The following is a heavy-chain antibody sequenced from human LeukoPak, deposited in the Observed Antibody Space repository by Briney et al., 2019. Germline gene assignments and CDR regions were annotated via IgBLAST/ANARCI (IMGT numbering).Heavy chain of an antibody. CDR3: ARQACALKYYFNYMDV. Sequence: GGSLRLSCAASGFTFSNSATHWVRQAPGKGLEWVALISSEGKDRYYIESVKGRFIISRDNSKNAVDLQMNSLRPEDTAVYFCARQACALKYYFNYMDVWGKGTTVIVSS. CDR1: GFTFSNSA. J-gene: IGHJ6*03. V-gene: IGHV3-30*10. CDR2: ISSEGKDR.